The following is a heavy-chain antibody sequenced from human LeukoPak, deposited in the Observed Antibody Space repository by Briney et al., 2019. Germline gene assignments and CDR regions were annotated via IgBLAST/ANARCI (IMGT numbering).Heavy chain of an antibody. D-gene: IGHD3-10*01. CDR1: GFTFSSYG. J-gene: IGHJ5*02. CDR2: IWYDGSNK. CDR3: VRSSDGSGSYYANWFDP. Sequence: PGRSLRLSCAASGFTFSSYGMHWVRQAPGKGLEWVAVIWYDGSNKYYADSVKGRFTISRDNFKNTLYLQMNSLRAEDTAVYYCVRSSDGSGSYYANWFDPWGQGTLVTVSS. V-gene: IGHV3-33*01.